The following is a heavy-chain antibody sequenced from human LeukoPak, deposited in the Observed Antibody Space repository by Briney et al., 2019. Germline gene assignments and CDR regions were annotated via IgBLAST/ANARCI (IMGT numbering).Heavy chain of an antibody. CDR2: ISSSGSTI. CDR1: GFTFSDYY. Sequence: GGSLRLSCAASGFTFSDYYMSWIRQAPGKGLEWVSYISSSGSTIYYADSVKGRFTISRDNAKNSLYLQMNSLRAEDTAVYYCARDQVLRFLEWSLLRRLDVWGQGTTVTVSS. CDR3: ARDQVLRFLEWSLLRRLDV. D-gene: IGHD3-3*01. J-gene: IGHJ6*02. V-gene: IGHV3-11*01.